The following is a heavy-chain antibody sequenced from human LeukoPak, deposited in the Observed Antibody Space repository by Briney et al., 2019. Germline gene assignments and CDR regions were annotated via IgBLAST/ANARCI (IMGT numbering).Heavy chain of an antibody. CDR2: IYNSGRT. Sequence: SETLSLTCTVSGASISSYYWSWIRQPPGKGLEWIGYIYNSGRTNYNPSLKSRVTISVDTSKNQFSLRLNSVTAADTAVYYCARLVGYYYDSSGYYCDYWGQGTLVTVSS. J-gene: IGHJ4*02. CDR3: ARLVGYYYDSSGYYCDY. V-gene: IGHV4-59*01. D-gene: IGHD3-22*01. CDR1: GASISSYY.